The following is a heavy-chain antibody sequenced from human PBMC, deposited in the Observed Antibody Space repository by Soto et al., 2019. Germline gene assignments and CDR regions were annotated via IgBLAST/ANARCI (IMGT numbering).Heavy chain of an antibody. CDR1: GYTLTELS. CDR3: ATLPTLDTAMVTGY. J-gene: IGHJ4*02. Sequence: QVQLVQSGAEVKKPGASVKVSCKVSGYTLTELSMHWVRQAPGKGLEWMGGFDPEDCETFYAQTFQGRVTMTEDTSTDTAYMELSSLRSEDTAVYYCATLPTLDTAMVTGYWGQGTLATVSS. V-gene: IGHV1-24*01. CDR2: FDPEDCET. D-gene: IGHD5-18*01.